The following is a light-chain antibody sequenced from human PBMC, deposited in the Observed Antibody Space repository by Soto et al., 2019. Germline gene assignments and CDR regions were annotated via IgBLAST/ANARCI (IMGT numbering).Light chain of an antibody. J-gene: IGKJ1*01. V-gene: IGKV3-20*01. CDR3: QQYGSSPTLT. CDR1: QSVIRTY. Sequence: EIVLTQSPGTLSLSPGERATLSXRASQSVIRTYLAWYQQKPXXPTRLXXXGAXSRATGIPDRFSGSGSGTDFTLTLSRLKPEDFAVYYCQQYGSSPTLTFGQGTKVDI. CDR2: GAX.